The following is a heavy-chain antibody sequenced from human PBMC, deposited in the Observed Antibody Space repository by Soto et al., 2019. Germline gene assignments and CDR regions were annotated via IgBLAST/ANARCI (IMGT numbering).Heavy chain of an antibody. CDR2: IKQDGSEK. CDR3: ARDPLGGRGTQYHHHAMDV. Sequence: PGGSLRLSCAASGFTFSSYWMSWVRQAPGKGLEWVANIKQDGSEKYYVDSVKGRFTISRDNAKNSLYLQMNSLRAEDTAVYYCARDPLGGRGTQYHHHAMDVWAPGPTVTVSS. CDR1: GFTFSSYW. D-gene: IGHD1-1*01. V-gene: IGHV3-7*05. J-gene: IGHJ6*02.